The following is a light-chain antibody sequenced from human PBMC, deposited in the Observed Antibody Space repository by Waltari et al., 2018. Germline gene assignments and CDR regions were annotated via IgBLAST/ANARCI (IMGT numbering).Light chain of an antibody. CDR2: WAS. V-gene: IGKV4-1*01. CDR1: PSVLYSSNNKNY. Sequence: DIVMTQSPHSLAVSRCAMAPIYCKSSPSVLYSSNNKNYLAWYQQKPGQPPKLLIYWASTRESGVPDRFSGSGSGTDFTLTISSLQAEDVAVYYCQQYYSTSPLTFGGGTKVEIK. CDR3: QQYYSTSPLT. J-gene: IGKJ4*01.